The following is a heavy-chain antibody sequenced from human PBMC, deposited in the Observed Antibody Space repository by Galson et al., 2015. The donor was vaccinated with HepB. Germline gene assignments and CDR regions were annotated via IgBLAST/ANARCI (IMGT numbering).Heavy chain of an antibody. Sequence: SVKVSCKASGYTFTSYGISWVRQAPGQGLEWMGWISAYNGNTNYAQKLQGRVTMTTDTSTSTAYMELRSLTSDDTAVYYCARDPIRDYYDSSPTQFDYWGQGTLVTVSS. D-gene: IGHD3-22*01. V-gene: IGHV1-18*01. CDR3: ARDPIRDYYDSSPTQFDY. J-gene: IGHJ4*02. CDR1: GYTFTSYG. CDR2: ISAYNGNT.